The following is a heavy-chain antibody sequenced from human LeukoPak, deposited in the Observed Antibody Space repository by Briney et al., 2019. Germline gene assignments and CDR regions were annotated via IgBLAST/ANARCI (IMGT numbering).Heavy chain of an antibody. CDR1: GFTSRDHY. V-gene: IGHV3-72*01. CDR3: ARASRRDGYNLNL. CDR2: IRNRANSYST. J-gene: IGHJ5*02. D-gene: IGHD5-24*01. Sequence: GGSLRLSCAASGFTSRDHYMDWVLQTPGKGLEWVGRIRNRANSYSTEYAPSVKGRFTISRDDSKNLLYLQMNSLKTEDTAVYYCARASRRDGYNLNLWGQGTLVVVSS.